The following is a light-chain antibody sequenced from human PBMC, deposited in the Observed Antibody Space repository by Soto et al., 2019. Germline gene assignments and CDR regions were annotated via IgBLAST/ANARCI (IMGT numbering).Light chain of an antibody. V-gene: IGKV1-5*03. CDR1: QSIDTA. CDR2: RAS. CDR3: QQYGFFLT. Sequence: DIQMTQSPSTLSASVGDRVTITCRASQSIDTALAWYQQKPGKAPNLLIYRASNLESGVPSRFSGSGSATEFTLAISSLQPDDFATYYCQQYGFFLTFGQGTKLEIK. J-gene: IGKJ2*01.